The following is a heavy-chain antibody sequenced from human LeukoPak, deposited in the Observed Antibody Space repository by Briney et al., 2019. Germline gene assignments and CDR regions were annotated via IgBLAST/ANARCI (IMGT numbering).Heavy chain of an antibody. CDR3: AREDLGFCSNTTCYGFDH. CDR1: GYTFTGYY. Sequence: GASVKVSCKASGYTFTGYYVHWVRQAPGQGLEWMGWINPNSGGTNYAQKFQGRVTMTRDTSISTAYMELSRLRSDDTAVYYCAREDLGFCSNTTCYGFDHWGQGTLVTVSS. CDR2: INPNSGGT. J-gene: IGHJ4*02. V-gene: IGHV1-2*02. D-gene: IGHD2-2*01.